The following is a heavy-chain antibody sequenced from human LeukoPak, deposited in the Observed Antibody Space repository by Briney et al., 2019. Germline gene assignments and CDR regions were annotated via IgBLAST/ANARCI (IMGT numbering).Heavy chain of an antibody. V-gene: IGHV1-69*04. CDR3: ARAGYNHYFDY. D-gene: IGHD5-18*01. Sequence: SVKVSCKASGGTFSSYAISWVRQAPGQGLEWMGRIIPILGIANYAQKFQGRVTITADKSTSTAYMELSSLRSEDTAGYYCARAGYNHYFDYWGQGTLVTVSS. J-gene: IGHJ4*02. CDR2: IIPILGIA. CDR1: GGTFSSYA.